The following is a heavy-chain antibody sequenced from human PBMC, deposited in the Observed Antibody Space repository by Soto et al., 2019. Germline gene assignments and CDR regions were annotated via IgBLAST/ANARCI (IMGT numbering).Heavy chain of an antibody. V-gene: IGHV1-3*01. J-gene: IGHJ6*04. Sequence: GASVKVSCKASGYTFTSHAMHWVRQAPGQRPEWLGWINAGTGNTRYSQKFEVRVTISMDTSANTSYMEMNSLTSEDTAVHYCARRRPPQGDYYCGRDVGGKGTTATVP. CDR2: INAGTGNT. CDR3: ARRRPPQGDYYCGRDV. CDR1: GYTFTSHA.